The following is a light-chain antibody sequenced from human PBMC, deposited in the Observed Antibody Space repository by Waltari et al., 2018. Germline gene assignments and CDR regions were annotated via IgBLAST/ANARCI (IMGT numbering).Light chain of an antibody. Sequence: EIVLTQSPATLSVSPGERATLSCRASQSVTSNLAWYQHRPGQAPRLLIYGASTRPTGIPARFSGSGSGTEFTLTISGLQSDDFAVYYCQHYHTWPPKTFGQGTRVEIK. CDR3: QHYHTWPPKT. V-gene: IGKV3-15*01. CDR1: QSVTSN. CDR2: GAS. J-gene: IGKJ1*01.